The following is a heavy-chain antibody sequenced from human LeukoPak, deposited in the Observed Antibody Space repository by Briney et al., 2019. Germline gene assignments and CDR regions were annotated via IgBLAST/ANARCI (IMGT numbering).Heavy chain of an antibody. Sequence: PGGSLRLSCAASEFSVGSNYMTWVRQAPGKGLEWVSLIYSGGSTYYADSVKGRFTISRDNSKNTLYLQMNSLRAEDTAVYYGAREGYGSVYDAFDIWGQGTMVTVSS. D-gene: IGHD3-10*01. CDR3: AREGYGSVYDAFDI. CDR2: IYSGGST. J-gene: IGHJ3*02. CDR1: EFSVGSNY. V-gene: IGHV3-66*01.